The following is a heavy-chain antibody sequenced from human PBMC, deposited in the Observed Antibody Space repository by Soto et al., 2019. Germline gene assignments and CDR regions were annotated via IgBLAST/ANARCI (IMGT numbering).Heavy chain of an antibody. D-gene: IGHD6-19*01. CDR1: GDTFSSYA. J-gene: IGHJ6*02. V-gene: IGHV1-69*06. CDR2: IIPIFGTA. CDR3: ARGGAVAGAPRDYYYYYGMDV. Sequence: SVKVSCKASGDTFSSYAISWVRQAPGQGLEWMGGIIPIFGTANYAQKFQGRVTITADKSTSTAYMELSSLRSEDTAVYYCARGGAVAGAPRDYYYYYGMDVWGQGTTVTVSS.